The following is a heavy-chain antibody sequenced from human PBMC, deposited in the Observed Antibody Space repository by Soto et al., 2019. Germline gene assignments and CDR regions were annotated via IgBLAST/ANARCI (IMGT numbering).Heavy chain of an antibody. Sequence: GGSLRLSCAASGFTFRSFTMNWVRQAPGKGLEWVSTISSNSAYIYYTDAVRGRFTISRDNAKNSLHLQMNSLRAEDTAVYYCTRDASCARCARGWFDPWGPGTLVTVSS. CDR1: GFTFRSFT. CDR3: TRDASCARCARGWFDP. D-gene: IGHD3-10*01. V-gene: IGHV3-21*01. J-gene: IGHJ5*02. CDR2: ISSNSAYI.